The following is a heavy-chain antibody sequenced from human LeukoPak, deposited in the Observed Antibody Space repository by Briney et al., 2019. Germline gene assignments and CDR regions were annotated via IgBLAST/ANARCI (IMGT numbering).Heavy chain of an antibody. J-gene: IGHJ4*02. CDR2: ISGSAGST. D-gene: IGHD3-22*01. CDR3: AKLLGESCGYPFDY. Sequence: PGGSLRLSCAASGFTFSSYAMSWVRQAPGKGLEWVSVISGSAGSTFYADSVKGRFTISRDNSKNTLYLQMNSLRAEDTAIYCCAKLLGESCGYPFDYWGQGILVTVSS. V-gene: IGHV3-23*01. CDR1: GFTFSSYA.